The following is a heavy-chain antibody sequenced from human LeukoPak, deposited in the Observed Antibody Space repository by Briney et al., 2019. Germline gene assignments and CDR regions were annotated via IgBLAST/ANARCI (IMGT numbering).Heavy chain of an antibody. CDR3: ARPGTNYDSSGYLPH. Sequence: GGSLRLSCAASGFTFSAYAMSWVRLAPGKGLEWVSAIIKSGGGTFYADSVKGRFTISRDNAKNSLDLQMNSLRAEDTALYYCARPGTNYDSSGYLPHWGQGTLVTVSS. D-gene: IGHD3-22*01. V-gene: IGHV3-23*01. J-gene: IGHJ4*02. CDR1: GFTFSAYA. CDR2: IIKSGGGT.